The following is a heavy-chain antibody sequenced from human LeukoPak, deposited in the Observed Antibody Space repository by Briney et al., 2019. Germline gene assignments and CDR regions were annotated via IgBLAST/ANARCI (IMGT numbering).Heavy chain of an antibody. CDR2: IDPNSSNT. CDR3: ARGHGPGGSRCPNLYN. D-gene: IGHD6-13*01. J-gene: IGHJ4*02. V-gene: IGHV1-8*01. Sequence: AAVSVSCKGSAYTFTSYDINWERQATGQGLEWMGWIDPNSSNTAYAQKVQGRGTMTRSTAISTAYMELSSIRPEDTAMYYCARGHGPGGSRCPNLYNCGEGTLVTVSS. CDR1: AYTFTSYD.